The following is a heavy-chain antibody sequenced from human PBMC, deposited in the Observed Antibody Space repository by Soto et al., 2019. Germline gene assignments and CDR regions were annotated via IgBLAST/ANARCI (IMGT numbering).Heavy chain of an antibody. CDR2: ISGSGGST. CDR3: ARRSSSWYFDY. D-gene: IGHD6-13*01. Sequence: PGGSLRLSCAAFGFTFSSYAMNWVRQAPGKGLEWVSVISGSGGSTYYADSVKGRFTISRDNSKNTLYLQMNSLRAEDTAVYYCARRSSSWYFDYWGQGTLVTVSS. J-gene: IGHJ4*02. CDR1: GFTFSSYA. V-gene: IGHV3-23*01.